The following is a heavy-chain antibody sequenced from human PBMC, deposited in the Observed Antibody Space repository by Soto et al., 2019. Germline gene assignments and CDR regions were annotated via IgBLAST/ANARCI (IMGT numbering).Heavy chain of an antibody. V-gene: IGHV3-30-3*01. Sequence: QVQLVESGGGVVQPGGSLRLSCAASGFTFSSYAMHWVRQAPGKGLEWVAVISYDGSNKYYADSVKGRFTISRDNSKNTLYLQMNSLRAEDTAVYYCARGDCSGGSCSYYYGMDVWGQGTTVTVSS. CDR3: ARGDCSGGSCSYYYGMDV. CDR2: ISYDGSNK. D-gene: IGHD2-15*01. J-gene: IGHJ6*02. CDR1: GFTFSSYA.